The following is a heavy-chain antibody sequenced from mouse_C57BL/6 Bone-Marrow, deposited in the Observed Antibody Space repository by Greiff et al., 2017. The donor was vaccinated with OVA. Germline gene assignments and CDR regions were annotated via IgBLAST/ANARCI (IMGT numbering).Heavy chain of an antibody. J-gene: IGHJ1*03. CDR1: GYTFTDYY. CDR2: INPNNGGT. V-gene: IGHV1-26*01. D-gene: IGHD1-1*01. Sequence: EVQLQQSGPELVKPGASVKISCNASGYTFTDYYMNWVKQSHGKSLEWIGDINPNNGGTSYNQKFKGKATLTVDKSSSTAYMELRSLTSEDSAVYYCARDYYGSSWYFDVWGTGTTVTVSS. CDR3: ARDYYGSSWYFDV.